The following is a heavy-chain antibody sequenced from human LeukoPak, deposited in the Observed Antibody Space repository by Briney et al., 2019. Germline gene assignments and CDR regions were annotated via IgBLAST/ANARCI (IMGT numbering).Heavy chain of an antibody. D-gene: IGHD5-12*01. CDR3: ATDRGGSGYDLEGWFDH. CDR1: GYTFTTYG. V-gene: IGHV1-18*01. CDR2: ISAYNNNT. Sequence: ASVKVSCKASGYTFTTYGISWVRQAPGQGLEWMGWISAYNNNTKYAQKFQGRVTMTTDTSTSTAYMELRSLRSDDTAVYYCATDRGGSGYDLEGWFDHWGQGTLVTVSS. J-gene: IGHJ5*02.